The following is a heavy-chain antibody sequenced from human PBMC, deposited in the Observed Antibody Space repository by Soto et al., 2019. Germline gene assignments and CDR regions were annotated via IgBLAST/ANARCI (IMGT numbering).Heavy chain of an antibody. CDR2: IWYDGSNK. D-gene: IGHD2-15*01. CDR1: GFTFNTYG. Sequence: QVRLVESGGGVVQPGRSLRLSCAASGFTFNTYGMHWVRQAPGKGLKWVAVIWYDGSNKYYADSVKGRFTISRDNSKNTLYLQMNSLRAEDTAVYYCARNRVVGADYYYYGMDVWGQGTTVTVSS. V-gene: IGHV3-33*01. J-gene: IGHJ6*02. CDR3: ARNRVVGADYYYYGMDV.